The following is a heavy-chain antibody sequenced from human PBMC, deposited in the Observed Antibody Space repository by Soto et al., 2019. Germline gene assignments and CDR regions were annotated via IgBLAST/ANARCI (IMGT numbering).Heavy chain of an antibody. CDR1: GYTFTSYY. Sequence: ASVKVSCKASGYTFTSYYMHWVRHAPGQGLEWMGIINPSGGSTSYAQKFQGRVTITRDTSASTAYMELSSLRSEDTAVYYCARGGLERRISWFDPWGQGTLVTVSS. D-gene: IGHD1-1*01. J-gene: IGHJ5*02. V-gene: IGHV1-46*01. CDR3: ARGGLERRISWFDP. CDR2: INPSGGST.